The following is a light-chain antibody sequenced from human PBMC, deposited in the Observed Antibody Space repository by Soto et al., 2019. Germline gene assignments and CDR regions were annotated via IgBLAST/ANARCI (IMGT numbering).Light chain of an antibody. Sequence: QSVLTQPASVSGSPGQSITISCTGTSSDVGGFNYVSWYQQHPGKAPKLMIYDVTNRPSGFSYRFSGSKSGNTASLTISGLQAEDEADYYCNSYTSSSTYVFGTGTKVT. V-gene: IGLV2-14*03. CDR1: SSDVGGFNY. J-gene: IGLJ1*01. CDR2: DVT. CDR3: NSYTSSSTYV.